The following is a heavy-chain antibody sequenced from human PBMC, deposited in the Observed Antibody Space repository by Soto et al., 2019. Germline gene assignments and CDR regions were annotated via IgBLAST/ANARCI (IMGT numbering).Heavy chain of an antibody. CDR3: ARSISP. CDR2: IYSRGVH. D-gene: IGHD3-3*01. Sequence: QVQLQESGPGLVKPSQTLSLTCTVSGGSISSGGYYWSWIRQHPGKGLDPQHPGKGLEWIGYIYSRGVHYHNPSLSSRVTISVDTAKNQFSLKLSSVTAADTAVYYCARSISPWGQGTLVTVSS. V-gene: IGHV4-31*03. CDR1: GGSISSGGYY. J-gene: IGHJ5*02.